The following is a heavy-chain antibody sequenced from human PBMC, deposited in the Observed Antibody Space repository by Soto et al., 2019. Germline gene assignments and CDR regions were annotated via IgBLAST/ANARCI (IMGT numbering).Heavy chain of an antibody. CDR2: IYYSGST. CDR1: GGSISSYY. CDR3: ARRTQGADAFDI. J-gene: IGHJ3*02. V-gene: IGHV4-59*01. Sequence: WETLSLTCTVSGGSISSYYWSWIRQPPGKGLEWIGYIYYSGSTNYNPSLKSRVTISVDTSKNQFSLKLSSVTSADTAVYYCARRTQGADAFDIWGQGTMVTVSS.